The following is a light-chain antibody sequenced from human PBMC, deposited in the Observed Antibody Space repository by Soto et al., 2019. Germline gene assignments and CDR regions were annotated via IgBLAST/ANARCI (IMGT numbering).Light chain of an antibody. J-gene: IGKJ3*01. CDR2: AAS. CDR3: HHYGRSPIFT. Sequence: EVVLTQSPGTLSLSAGERATLSCRASQSVAKNHLAWYQQRPGQAPRLLIYAASTRAAGIPDRFSGSGSGTAFTLTISRLEPEDFGVFFCHHYGRSPIFTFGPGTTVDMK. CDR1: QSVAKNH. V-gene: IGKV3-20*01.